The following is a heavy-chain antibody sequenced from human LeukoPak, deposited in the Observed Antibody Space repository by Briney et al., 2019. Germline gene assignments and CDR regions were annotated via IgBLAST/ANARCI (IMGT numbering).Heavy chain of an antibody. D-gene: IGHD6-13*01. CDR1: GGSISSYY. CDR3: ARHEEQLPLDY. CDR2: IYYSGST. J-gene: IGHJ4*02. V-gene: IGHV4-59*05. Sequence: SETLSLTCTVSGGSISSYYWSWIRQPPGKGLEWIGSIYYSGSTYYNPSLKSRVTISVDTSKNQFSLKLSSVTASDTAVYYCARHEEQLPLDYWGQGTLVTVSS.